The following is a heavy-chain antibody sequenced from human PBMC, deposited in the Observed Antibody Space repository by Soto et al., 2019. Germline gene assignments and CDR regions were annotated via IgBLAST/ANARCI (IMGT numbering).Heavy chain of an antibody. Sequence: EVQLVESGGGLVQPGGSLRLSCAASGFTFSSYWMHWVRQAPGKGLVWVSRINNDASSTFYADSVKGRFTISRDNAKNTLYLQVNSLRAEDTAVYYCVRGNQATIHDYWGQGTLVTVSS. CDR2: INNDASST. V-gene: IGHV3-74*01. J-gene: IGHJ4*02. D-gene: IGHD5-12*01. CDR1: GFTFSSYW. CDR3: VRGNQATIHDY.